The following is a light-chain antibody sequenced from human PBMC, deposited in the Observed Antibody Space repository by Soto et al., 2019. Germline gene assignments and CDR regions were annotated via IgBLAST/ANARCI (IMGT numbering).Light chain of an antibody. J-gene: IGLJ2*01. Sequence: QSALTQPASVSGSPGQSITISCTGTSSDVGGYNYVSWYQQHPGKAPKLMIYDVSNRPSGVSNRFSGSKSGNTASLTISGLQAEDGADYYSSSYTSSSPPVFGGGTKLTVL. CDR1: SSDVGGYNY. V-gene: IGLV2-14*01. CDR2: DVS. CDR3: SSYTSSSPPV.